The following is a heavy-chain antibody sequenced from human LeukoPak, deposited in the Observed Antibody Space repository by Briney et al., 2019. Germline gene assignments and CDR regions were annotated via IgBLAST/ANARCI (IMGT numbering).Heavy chain of an antibody. CDR1: GFTFSSYA. J-gene: IGHJ4*02. CDR2: ISGSGGST. Sequence: GGSLRLSCAASGFTFSSYAMSWVRQAPGKGLEWASAISGSGGSTYYADSVKGRFTISRDNSKNTLYLQMNSLRAEDTAVYYCASLYQRLGQVIDYWGQGTLVTVSS. D-gene: IGHD2-2*01. CDR3: ASLYQRLGQVIDY. V-gene: IGHV3-23*01.